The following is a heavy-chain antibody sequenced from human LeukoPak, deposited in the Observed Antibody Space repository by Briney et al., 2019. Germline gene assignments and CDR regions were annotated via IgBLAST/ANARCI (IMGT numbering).Heavy chain of an antibody. CDR2: IYYSGST. D-gene: IGHD4-17*01. Sequence: SETLSLTCTVSGGSIGSSSYYWGWIRQPPGKGLEWIGSIYYSGSTYYNPSLKSRVTISVDRSKNQFSLKLSSVTAADTAVYYCARGSRDYSGLDWFDPWGQGTLVTVSS. CDR3: ARGSRDYSGLDWFDP. CDR1: GGSIGSSSYY. V-gene: IGHV4-39*07. J-gene: IGHJ5*02.